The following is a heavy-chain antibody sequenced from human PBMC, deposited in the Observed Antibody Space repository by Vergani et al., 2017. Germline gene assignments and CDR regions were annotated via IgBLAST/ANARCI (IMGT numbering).Heavy chain of an antibody. Sequence: QLMQSGGGLVQRGGSLRLSCVASGFTFSSHAMSWVRQGHGQGLEWVSSIKNTGDSTHYADSVKGRFTISRDNSKNTLYLQMNSLRVEDTAVYYCGRGSDNYNWGQGTLVTVSS. CDR3: GRGSDNYN. CDR1: GFTFSSHA. CDR2: IKNTGDST. V-gene: IGHV3-23*01. D-gene: IGHD5-24*01. J-gene: IGHJ4*02.